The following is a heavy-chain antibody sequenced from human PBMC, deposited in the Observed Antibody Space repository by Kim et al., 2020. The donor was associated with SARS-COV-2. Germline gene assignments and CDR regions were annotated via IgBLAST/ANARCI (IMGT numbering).Heavy chain of an antibody. CDR1: GSTLIELS. V-gene: IGHV1-24*01. D-gene: IGHD3-10*01. J-gene: IGHJ2*01. CDR3: AKVKFWFGEPDYFDL. CDR2: FDTEEGET. Sequence: ASVKVSCKVSGSTLIELSVHWVRQAPGKGLEWMGGFDTEEGETLYAQKLQGRVTMTEDTSTETAYMELSSLRSEDTAVYYCAKVKFWFGEPDYFDLWGRGTLVTVSS.